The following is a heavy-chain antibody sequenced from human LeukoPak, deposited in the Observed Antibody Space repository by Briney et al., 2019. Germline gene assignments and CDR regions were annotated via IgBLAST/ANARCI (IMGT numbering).Heavy chain of an antibody. CDR1: GFTFSSYA. CDR2: ISYDGSNK. CDR3: ARAPRGSSSWYYFDY. V-gene: IGHV3-30*04. D-gene: IGHD6-13*01. J-gene: IGHJ4*02. Sequence: GGSLRLSCAASGFTFSSYAMHWVRQAPGKGLECVAVISYDGSNKYYADSVKGRFTISRDNSKNTLYLQMNSLRAEDTAVYYCARAPRGSSSWYYFDYWGQGTLVTVSS.